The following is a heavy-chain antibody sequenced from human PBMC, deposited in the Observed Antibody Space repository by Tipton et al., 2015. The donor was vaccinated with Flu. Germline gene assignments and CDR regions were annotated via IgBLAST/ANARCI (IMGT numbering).Heavy chain of an antibody. CDR2: ISGSGGST. CDR1: GFTFSSYA. CDR3: AKDWQWLGKRRAEYFQH. D-gene: IGHD6-19*01. J-gene: IGHJ1*01. V-gene: IGHV3-23*01. Sequence: SLRLFCAASGFTFSSYAMSWVRQAPGKGLEWVSAISGSGGSTYYADSVKGRFTISRDNSKNTLYLQMNSLRAEDTAVYYCAKDWQWLGKRRAEYFQHWGQGTLVTVSS.